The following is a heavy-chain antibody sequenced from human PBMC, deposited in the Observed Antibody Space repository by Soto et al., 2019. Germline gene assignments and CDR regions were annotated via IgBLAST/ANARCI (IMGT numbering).Heavy chain of an antibody. D-gene: IGHD6-13*01. CDR1: GYTFTNYG. J-gene: IGHJ4*02. CDR2: ISAYNGDT. CDR3: ARASSSWGRSVDY. Sequence: QVQLVQSGAEVKKPGASVKVSCKASGYTFTNYGISWVRQAPGQGLEWMGWISAYNGDTDYAQNFQGRVTLTTDTSTSTAYMELRSLKSDDTAVYYCARASSSWGRSVDYWGQGTLVTVSS. V-gene: IGHV1-18*01.